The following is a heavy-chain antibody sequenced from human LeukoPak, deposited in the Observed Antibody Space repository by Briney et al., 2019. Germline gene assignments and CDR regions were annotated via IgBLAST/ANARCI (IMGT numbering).Heavy chain of an antibody. Sequence: PSETLSPTCTVSGGAISSSSYYWSWIRQPPGKGLEWIGYIYYSGPTNYNPSLESRVTISVDKSKNQFSLKVNSVTAADTAVYYCVRSKSGTYGWFDPWGQGTLVTVSS. CDR3: VRSKSGTYGWFDP. D-gene: IGHD4-17*01. J-gene: IGHJ5*02. CDR1: GGAISSSSYY. V-gene: IGHV4-61*05. CDR2: IYYSGPT.